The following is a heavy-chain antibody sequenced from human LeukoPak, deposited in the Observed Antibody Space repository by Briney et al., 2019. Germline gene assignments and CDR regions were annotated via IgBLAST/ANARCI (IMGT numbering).Heavy chain of an antibody. CDR1: GGTFSSYA. J-gene: IGHJ6*02. Sequence: VASVKVSCKASGGTFSSYAISWVRQAPGQGLEWMGRIIPILGIANYAQKFQGRVTITADKSTSTAYMEMSSLRSEDTAVYYCARASSYSSSWAGYYYYGMDVWGQGTTVTVSS. D-gene: IGHD6-13*01. V-gene: IGHV1-69*04. CDR2: IIPILGIA. CDR3: ARASSYSSSWAGYYYYGMDV.